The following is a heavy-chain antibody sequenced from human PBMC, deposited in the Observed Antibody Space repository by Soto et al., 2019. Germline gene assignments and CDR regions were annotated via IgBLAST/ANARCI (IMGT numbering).Heavy chain of an antibody. CDR2: ISAYNGNT. D-gene: IGHD2-21*02. CDR3: ARVYCGGDCYSWGDAFDI. J-gene: IGHJ3*02. Sequence: QVQLVQSGAEVKKPGASVKVSCKASGYTFTSYGISWVRQAPGQGLEWMGWISAYNGNTNYAQKLQGRVTMTTDTSTSTAYMELRSLRSDDTAVYYCARVYCGGDCYSWGDAFDIWGQGTMVTVSS. CDR1: GYTFTSYG. V-gene: IGHV1-18*01.